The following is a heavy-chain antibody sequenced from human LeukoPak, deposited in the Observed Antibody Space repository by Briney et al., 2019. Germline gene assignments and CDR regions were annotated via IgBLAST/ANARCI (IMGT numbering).Heavy chain of an antibody. CDR1: GGSLSGYY. V-gene: IGHV4-59*01. Sequence: SETLSLTCTVSGGSLSGYYWGWIRQPPGKGLEWIGYIYYSGSTNCNPSLKSRVTISVDTSSNQFSLKLSSVTAADTAVYYCAGIMSTVSRTFDYWGQGTLVTVSS. CDR3: AGIMSTVSRTFDY. D-gene: IGHD5/OR15-5a*01. J-gene: IGHJ4*02. CDR2: IYYSGST.